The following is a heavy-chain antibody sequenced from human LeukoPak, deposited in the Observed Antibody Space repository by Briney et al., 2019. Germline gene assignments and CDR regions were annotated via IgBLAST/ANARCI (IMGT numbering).Heavy chain of an antibody. D-gene: IGHD3-3*01. CDR1: GFTFSSYE. CDR3: ARDPHHMEWLSSPLDY. J-gene: IGHJ4*02. CDR2: ISSSGSTI. V-gene: IGHV3-48*03. Sequence: GGSLRLSCAASGFTFSSYEMNWVRQAPGKGLDWVSYISSSGSTIYYADSVKGRFTISRDNAKNSLYLQMNSLRAEDTAVYYCARDPHHMEWLSSPLDYWGQGTLVTVSS.